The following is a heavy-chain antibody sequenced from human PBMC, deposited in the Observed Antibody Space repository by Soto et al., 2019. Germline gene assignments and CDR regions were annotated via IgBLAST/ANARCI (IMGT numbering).Heavy chain of an antibody. V-gene: IGHV4-59*01. CDR2: IYYSGST. Sequence: SETLSLTCTVSGGSISSYYWSWIRQPPGKGLEWIGYIYYSGSTNYNPSLKSRVTISVDTSKNQFSPKLSSVTAADTAVYYCARGDPLLWFGEKVYYGMDVWGQGTKVTVSS. D-gene: IGHD3-10*01. CDR1: GGSISSYY. J-gene: IGHJ6*02. CDR3: ARGDPLLWFGEKVYYGMDV.